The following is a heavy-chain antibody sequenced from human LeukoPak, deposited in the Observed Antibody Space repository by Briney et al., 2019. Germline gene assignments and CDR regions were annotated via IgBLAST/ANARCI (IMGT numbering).Heavy chain of an antibody. CDR2: ISGSGGST. J-gene: IGHJ4*02. CDR1: GFTLSSNA. D-gene: IGHD1-14*01. CDR3: AKPSNRFDC. Sequence: GGSLRLSCAASGFTLSSNAMNWVRQAPGKGLEWVSGISGSGGSTYYADSVKGRFTISRDKSKNTLYLLMNSLRAEDTAVYYCAKPSNRFDCRGQGTLVTVSS. V-gene: IGHV3-23*01.